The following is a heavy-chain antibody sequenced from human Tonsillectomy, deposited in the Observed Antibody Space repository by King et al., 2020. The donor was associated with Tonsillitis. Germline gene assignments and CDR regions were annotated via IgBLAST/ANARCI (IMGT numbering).Heavy chain of an antibody. CDR2: IKGDGSSR. J-gene: IGHJ3*02. CDR1: GFTLSSYW. D-gene: IGHD3-16*01. CDR3: ARDVMDAFDI. V-gene: IGHV3-74*01. Sequence: VQLVESGGGLVQPGGSLRLSCAASGFTLSSYWMHWVRQAPGKGLVWVSRIKGDGSSRSYADSVKGRFTISRDNAKSTLYLQMNSLRAEDTAVYYCARDVMDAFDIWGQGTMGTVSS.